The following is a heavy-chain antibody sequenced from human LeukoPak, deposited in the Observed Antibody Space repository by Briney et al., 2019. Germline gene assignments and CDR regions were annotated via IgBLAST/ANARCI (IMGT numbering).Heavy chain of an antibody. V-gene: IGHV4-31*03. CDR3: ASTLLWFGESGWFDP. D-gene: IGHD3-10*01. Sequence: SQTLSLTCTVSGGSISSGGYYWSWLRQRPGKGLEWIGYIYYSGSTYYNPSLKSRVTISVDTSKNQFSLKLSSVTAADTAVYYCASTLLWFGESGWFDPWGQGTLVTVSS. CDR1: GGSISSGGYY. J-gene: IGHJ5*02. CDR2: IYYSGST.